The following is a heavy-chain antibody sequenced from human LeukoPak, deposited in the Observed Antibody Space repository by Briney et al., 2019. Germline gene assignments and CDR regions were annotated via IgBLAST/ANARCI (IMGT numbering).Heavy chain of an antibody. J-gene: IGHJ4*02. CDR3: ASPRSGPYYFDY. D-gene: IGHD6-25*01. CDR2: INHSGST. Sequence: SETLSLTCAVYGGSFSGHYWSWIRQPPGKGLEWIGEINHSGSTNYNPSLKSRVTISVDTSKNQFSLKLSSVTAAGTAVYYCASPRSGPYYFDYWGQGTLVTVSS. V-gene: IGHV4-34*01. CDR1: GGSFSGHY.